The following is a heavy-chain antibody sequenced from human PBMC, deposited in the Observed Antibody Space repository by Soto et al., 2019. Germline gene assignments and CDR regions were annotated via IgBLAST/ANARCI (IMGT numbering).Heavy chain of an antibody. CDR3: ARDFGEYSFFFDY. V-gene: IGHV4-59*13. D-gene: IGHD2-21*01. CDR2: YSGFT. J-gene: IGHJ4*02. Sequence: PSETLSLTCSVSGGSITTYQWSWSRQPPGKGLGWIGGYSGFTNYNPSLESRASISVDRSKNQFSLNIRSVTTADTAIYYCARDFGEYSFFFDYWGQGQLVTVSS. CDR1: GGSITTYQ.